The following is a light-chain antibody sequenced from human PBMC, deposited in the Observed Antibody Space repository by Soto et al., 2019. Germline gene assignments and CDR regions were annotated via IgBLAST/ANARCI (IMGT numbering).Light chain of an antibody. CDR1: QSVLYTSNNKNY. CDR3: PQHYSNPPST. V-gene: IGKV4-1*01. Sequence: DVLGTRVPYCVGGSLGERATINCKSSQSVLYTSNNKNYLAWYQQKPGQPPKLLIYWASTRESGVPDRFSGSGSGIDFTLTTSSLQAEDAAVSYCPQHYSNPPSTFGQGTKVDIK. J-gene: IGKJ1*01. CDR2: WAS.